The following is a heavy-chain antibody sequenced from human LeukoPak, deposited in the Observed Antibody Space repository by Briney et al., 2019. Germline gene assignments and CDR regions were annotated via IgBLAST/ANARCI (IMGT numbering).Heavy chain of an antibody. Sequence: PSETLSLTCTVSGGSISRYYWSWIRQPPGKGLEWIGEINHSGSTNYNPSLKSRVTISVDTSKNQFSLKLSSVTAADTAVYYCARGQFEKVRGVWGQGTLVTVSS. CDR3: ARGQFEKVRGV. V-gene: IGHV4-34*01. J-gene: IGHJ4*02. D-gene: IGHD3-10*01. CDR1: GGSISRYY. CDR2: INHSGST.